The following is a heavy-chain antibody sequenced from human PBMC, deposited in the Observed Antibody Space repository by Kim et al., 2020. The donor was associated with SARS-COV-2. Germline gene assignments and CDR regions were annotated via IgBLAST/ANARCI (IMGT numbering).Heavy chain of an antibody. D-gene: IGHD1-26*01. V-gene: IGHV4-39*01. CDR3: ARGSGSYYYGMDV. Sequence: YNPSLHGRVTISVDTSKNQFSLKLSSVTAADTAVYYCARGSGSYYYGMDVWGQGTTVTVSS. J-gene: IGHJ6*02.